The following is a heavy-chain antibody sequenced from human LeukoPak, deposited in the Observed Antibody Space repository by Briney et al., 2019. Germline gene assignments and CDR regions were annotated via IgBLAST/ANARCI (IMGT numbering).Heavy chain of an antibody. CDR2: ISGSGGST. V-gene: IGHV3-23*01. CDR3: AKVQYGSGWYGLGCFQH. D-gene: IGHD6-19*01. CDR1: GFTFSSYA. J-gene: IGHJ1*01. Sequence: GGSLRLSCAASGFTFSSYAMSWVRQAPGKGLEWVSAISGSGGSTYYADSVKGRFTISRDNSKNTLYLQMNSLRAEDTAVYYCAKVQYGSGWYGLGCFQHWGQGTLVTVSS.